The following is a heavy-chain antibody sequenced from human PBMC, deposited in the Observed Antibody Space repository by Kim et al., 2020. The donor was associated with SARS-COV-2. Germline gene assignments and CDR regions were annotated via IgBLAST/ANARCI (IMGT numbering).Heavy chain of an antibody. Sequence: SVKVSCKASGDTFSNYAINWVRQAPGQGLEWMGRIIPILGVANCAQKLQGRVTITADKSTSTAYMELSSLRSEDTAVYFCARDREYNYDTGRYYYYYMD. CDR2: IIPILGVA. D-gene: IGHD5-18*01. CDR1: GDTFSNYA. J-gene: IGHJ6*03. V-gene: IGHV1-69*04. CDR3: ARDREYNYDTGRYYYYYMD.